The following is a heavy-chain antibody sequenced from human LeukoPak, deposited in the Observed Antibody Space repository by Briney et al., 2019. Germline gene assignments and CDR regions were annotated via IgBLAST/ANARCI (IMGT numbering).Heavy chain of an antibody. CDR3: ARDSLDYGGDSFDY. D-gene: IGHD4-23*01. CDR1: GGSISSYY. V-gene: IGHV4-59*01. CDR2: IYYSGST. J-gene: IGHJ4*02. Sequence: SETLSLTCTVSGGSISSYYWSWIRQPPGKGLEWIGYIYYSGSTNYNPSLKSRVTISVDTSKNQFSLKLSSVTAADTAVYYCARDSLDYGGDSFDYWGQGTLVTVSS.